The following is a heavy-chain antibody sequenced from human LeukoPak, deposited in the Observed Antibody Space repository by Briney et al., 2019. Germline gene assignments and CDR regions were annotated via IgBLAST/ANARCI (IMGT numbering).Heavy chain of an antibody. CDR3: ARAAYVWDY. Sequence: SETLSLTCTVSGGSVSSGSYYWSWIRQPPGKGLEWIGYIYYSGSTNYNPSLKSRVTISVDTSKNQFSLKLSSVTAADTAVYYCARAAYVWDYWGQGILVTVSS. V-gene: IGHV4-61*01. CDR2: IYYSGST. J-gene: IGHJ4*02. D-gene: IGHD3-16*01. CDR1: GGSVSSGSYY.